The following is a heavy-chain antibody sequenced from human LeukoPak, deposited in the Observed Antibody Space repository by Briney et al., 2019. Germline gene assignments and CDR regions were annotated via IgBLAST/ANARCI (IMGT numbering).Heavy chain of an antibody. D-gene: IGHD6-6*01. CDR3: ARARYSSSGFDY. J-gene: IGHJ4*02. V-gene: IGHV4-59*01. CDR1: GGSISSSY. Sequence: SETLSLTCTVSGGSISSSYWSWIRQPPGKGLEWIGYIYYSGSTNYNPSLKSRVTISVDTSKNQFSLKLSSVTAADTAVYYCARARYSSSGFDYWGQGTLVTVSS. CDR2: IYYSGST.